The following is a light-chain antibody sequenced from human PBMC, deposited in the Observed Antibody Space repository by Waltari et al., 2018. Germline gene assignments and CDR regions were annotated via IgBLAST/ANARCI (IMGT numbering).Light chain of an antibody. Sequence: DIQMTQSPSSLSASVGDRVTITCRPSQSISSYLNWYQQIPGKVPKLLIYAASSLQSGVPSRFSGSGSGTDFTLTISSLQPEDFATYYCQQSYSTPFTFGPGTKVDIK. CDR1: QSISSY. CDR2: AAS. CDR3: QQSYSTPFT. V-gene: IGKV1-39*01. J-gene: IGKJ3*01.